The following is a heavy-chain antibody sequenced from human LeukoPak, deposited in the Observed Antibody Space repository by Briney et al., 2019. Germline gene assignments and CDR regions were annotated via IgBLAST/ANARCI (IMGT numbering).Heavy chain of an antibody. J-gene: IGHJ6*03. D-gene: IGHD5-18*01. CDR1: GYTFTSYG. V-gene: IGHV1-18*01. CDR3: ARRGYTYGYESAVYYYYMDV. CDR2: ISAYNGNT. Sequence: GASVKVSCKASGYTFTSYGISWVRQAPGQGLEWMGWISAYNGNTNYAQKLQGRVTMTRDTSISTAYMELSRLRSDDTAVYYCARRGYTYGYESAVYYYYMDVWGKGTTVTISS.